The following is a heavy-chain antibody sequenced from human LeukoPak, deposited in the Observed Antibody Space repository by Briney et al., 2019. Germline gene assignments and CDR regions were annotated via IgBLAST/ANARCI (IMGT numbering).Heavy chain of an antibody. CDR3: AREGGYRDCWFDP. CDR2: IYYSGST. Sequence: PSETLSLTCTVSGGSISSYYWSWIRQPPGKGLEWIGYIYYSGSTNYNPSLKSRVTISVDTSKNQFSLKLSSVTAADTAVYYCAREGGYRDCWFDPWGQGTLVTVSS. CDR1: GGSISSYY. V-gene: IGHV4-59*12. J-gene: IGHJ5*02. D-gene: IGHD5-18*01.